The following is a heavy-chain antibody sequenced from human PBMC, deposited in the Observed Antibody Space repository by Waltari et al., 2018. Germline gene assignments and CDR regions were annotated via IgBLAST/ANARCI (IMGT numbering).Heavy chain of an antibody. V-gene: IGHV3-23*04. J-gene: IGHJ4*02. CDR2: ISGSGGST. CDR3: AGGYYDSSGYYYARLFDY. CDR1: GFTFSSYA. Sequence: EVQLVESGGGLVQPGGSLRLSCAASGFTFSSYAMSWVRQAPGKGLEWVSAISGSGGSTYYADSVKGRFTISRDNSKNTLYLQMNSLRAEDTAVYYCAGGYYDSSGYYYARLFDYWGQGTLVTVSS. D-gene: IGHD3-22*01.